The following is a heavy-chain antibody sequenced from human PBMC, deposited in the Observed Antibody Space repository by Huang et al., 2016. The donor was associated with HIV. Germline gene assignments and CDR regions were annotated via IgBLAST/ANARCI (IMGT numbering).Heavy chain of an antibody. J-gene: IGHJ4*02. CDR2: INSDVSSS. V-gene: IGHV3-74*01. CDR1: GFTFSSYW. Sequence: EVQLVESGGGLVQPGGSLRLSCAASGFTFSSYWMHWVRQAPGKGLVWVSRINSDVSSSGYADFVKGRFTISRDNAKNTLYLQMNSLRAEDTAVYYCVRDPRIQSWLNYFDYWGQGTLVSVSS. D-gene: IGHD3-22*01. CDR3: VRDPRIQSWLNYFDY.